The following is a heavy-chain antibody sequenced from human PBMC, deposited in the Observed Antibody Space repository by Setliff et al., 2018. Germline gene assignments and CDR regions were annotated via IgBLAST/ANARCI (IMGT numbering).Heavy chain of an antibody. CDR1: GFTFSSYW. V-gene: IGHV3-7*03. D-gene: IGHD5-12*01. CDR3: AGGSGWLITN. CDR2: INQDGSEK. Sequence: GGSLRLSCAASGFTFSSYWMSWVRQAPGKGLEWVANINQDGSEKYYVDSVEGRFIISRDNAKSTLYLQMNSLRAEDTAVYYCAGGSGWLITNWGQGTLVTVSS. J-gene: IGHJ4*02.